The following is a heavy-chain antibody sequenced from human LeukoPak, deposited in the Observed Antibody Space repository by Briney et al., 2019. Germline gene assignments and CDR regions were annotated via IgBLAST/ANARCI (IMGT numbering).Heavy chain of an antibody. V-gene: IGHV4-34*01. D-gene: IGHD3-22*01. CDR1: GGSFSGYY. Sequence: SGTLSLTCAVYGGSFSGYYWSWIRQPPGKGLEWIGEINHSGSTSYNPSLKSRVTISVDTSKNQFSLKLSSVTAADTAVYYCARGSRFSYYYDSSGYYYYAFDIWGQGTMVTVSS. CDR2: INHSGST. CDR3: ARGSRFSYYYDSSGYYYYAFDI. J-gene: IGHJ3*02.